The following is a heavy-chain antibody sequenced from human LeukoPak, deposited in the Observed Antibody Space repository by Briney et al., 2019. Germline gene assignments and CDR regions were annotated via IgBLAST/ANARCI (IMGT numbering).Heavy chain of an antibody. CDR2: ISSSSSTI. D-gene: IGHD3-9*01. V-gene: IGHV3-48*01. J-gene: IGHJ4*02. Sequence: GGSLRLSCAASGFTFSSYSMNWVRQAPGKGLEWVSYISSSSSTIYYADSVKGRFTISRDNAKNSLYLQMNSLRAEDTAVYYCATDYDILTGHAQVGGYWGQGTLVTVSS. CDR1: GFTFSSYS. CDR3: ATDYDILTGHAQVGGY.